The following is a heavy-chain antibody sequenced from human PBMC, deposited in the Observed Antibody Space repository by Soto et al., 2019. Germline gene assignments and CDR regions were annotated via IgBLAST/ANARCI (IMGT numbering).Heavy chain of an antibody. CDR1: GFTFNVYG. CDR2: LIPIYDAP. J-gene: IGHJ6*02. CDR3: ARVREPYLDHYGLDV. V-gene: IGHV1-69*06. Sequence: QVQLVQSGAEVKNPGSSVKVSCKTSGFTFNVYGIHWVRQAPGQGLEWMGGLIPIYDAPNYAQKFQGRVTITADKSTTTVYLELSSLRSEDTAVYFCARVREPYLDHYGLDVWGQGTTVTVSS. D-gene: IGHD1-1*01.